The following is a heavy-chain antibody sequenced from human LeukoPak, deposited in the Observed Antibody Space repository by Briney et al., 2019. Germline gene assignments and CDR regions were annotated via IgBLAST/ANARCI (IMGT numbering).Heavy chain of an antibody. D-gene: IGHD5-12*01. Sequence: GGSLRLSCAASGFTFSSYSMNWVRQAPGKGLEWVSSISSSSSYIYYADSVKGRFTISRDNAKNSLYLQMNSLRAEDTAVYYCARLPTRYSGYDYSGEFDYWGQGTLVTVSP. V-gene: IGHV3-21*01. J-gene: IGHJ4*02. CDR1: GFTFSSYS. CDR2: ISSSSSYI. CDR3: ARLPTRYSGYDYSGEFDY.